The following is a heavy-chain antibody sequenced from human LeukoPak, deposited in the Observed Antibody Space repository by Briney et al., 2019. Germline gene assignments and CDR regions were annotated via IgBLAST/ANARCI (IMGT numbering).Heavy chain of an antibody. CDR3: AKAMPNYGDYVWVIDY. CDR1: GFTFSSYG. V-gene: IGHV3-33*06. D-gene: IGHD4-17*01. CDR2: IWYDGSNK. J-gene: IGHJ4*02. Sequence: PGRSLRLSCAASGFTFSSYGMHWVRQAPGKGLEWVAVIWYDGSNKYYADSVKGRFTISRDNSKNTLYLQMNSLRAEDTDVYYCAKAMPNYGDYVWVIDYWGQGTLVTVSS.